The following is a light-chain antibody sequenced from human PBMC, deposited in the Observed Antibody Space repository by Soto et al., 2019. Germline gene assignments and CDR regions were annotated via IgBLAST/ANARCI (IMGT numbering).Light chain of an antibody. CDR3: QQRSNWPRVT. CDR1: QSVSSY. J-gene: IGKJ4*01. V-gene: IGKV3-11*01. Sequence: EIVLTLSPATLSLSPGERATLSCRASQSVSSYLAWYQQKPGQAPRLLIYDASNRATGIPARFSGSGSGTDFTLTISSLEPEDFAVYYCQQRSNWPRVTFGGGTKVEIK. CDR2: DAS.